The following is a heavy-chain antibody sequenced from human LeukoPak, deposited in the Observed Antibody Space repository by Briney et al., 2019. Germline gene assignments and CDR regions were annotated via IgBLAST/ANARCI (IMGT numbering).Heavy chain of an antibody. Sequence: GGPLRLSCAASGFTFSSYGMHWVRQAPGKGLEWVAVIWYDGSNKYYADSVKGRFTISRDNSKNTLYLQMNSLRAEDTAVYYCARGRGWLQPYFDYWGQGTLVTVSS. D-gene: IGHD5-24*01. CDR2: IWYDGSNK. J-gene: IGHJ4*02. CDR3: ARGRGWLQPYFDY. V-gene: IGHV3-33*01. CDR1: GFTFSSYG.